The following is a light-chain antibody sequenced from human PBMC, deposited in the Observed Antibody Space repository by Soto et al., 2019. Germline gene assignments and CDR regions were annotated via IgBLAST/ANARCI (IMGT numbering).Light chain of an antibody. J-gene: IGLJ2*01. Sequence: QSVLTQPPSASGSPGQSITISCTGTSTDVGTYNYVSWYQQHPGKVPKLMIYEVNKRPSGVPDRFSGSKSGNTASLTVSGVQAEDEADYYCSSYAGSNKMIFGGGTQLTVL. V-gene: IGLV2-8*01. CDR1: STDVGTYNY. CDR3: SSYAGSNKMI. CDR2: EVN.